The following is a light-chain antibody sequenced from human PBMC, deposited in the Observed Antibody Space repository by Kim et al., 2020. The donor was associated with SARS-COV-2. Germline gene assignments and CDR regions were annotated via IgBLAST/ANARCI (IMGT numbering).Light chain of an antibody. Sequence: GEKGSMTGEGEKVGDKKGWWEKEKGGQPHVLVSEQESNRPGGSRDGFAGSNSGNTATLIISGNQAMDEADYYCQAWDSSTVFGGGTQLTVL. CDR2: QES. V-gene: IGLV3-1*01. J-gene: IGLJ2*01. CDR1: KVGDKK. CDR3: QAWDSSTV.